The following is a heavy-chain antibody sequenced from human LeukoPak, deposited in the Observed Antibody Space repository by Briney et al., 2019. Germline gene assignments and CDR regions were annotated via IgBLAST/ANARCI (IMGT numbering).Heavy chain of an antibody. CDR1: GGSISSYY. Sequence: SSETLSLTCTVSGGSISSYYWSWIRQPPGKGLEWIGYIYYSGSTNYNPSLKSRVTISVDTSKNQFSLKLSSVTAADTAVYYCARLVSSGSWFDYWGQGTLVTVSS. CDR2: IYYSGST. CDR3: ARLVSSGSWFDY. D-gene: IGHD6-19*01. J-gene: IGHJ4*02. V-gene: IGHV4-59*08.